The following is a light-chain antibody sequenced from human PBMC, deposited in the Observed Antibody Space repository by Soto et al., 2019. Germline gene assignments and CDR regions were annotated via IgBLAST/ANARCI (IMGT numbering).Light chain of an antibody. CDR3: SSYAGSPRDV. CDR2: DVS. Sequence: QSALTQPRSVSGSPGQSVTISCTGTSSDVGGYNYVSWYQQHPGKAPKVMIYDVSERPSGVPDRFSGSKSGNTASLTISGLQAEDEADYYCSSYAGSPRDVFGTGTKLTVL. CDR1: SSDVGGYNY. V-gene: IGLV2-11*01. J-gene: IGLJ1*01.